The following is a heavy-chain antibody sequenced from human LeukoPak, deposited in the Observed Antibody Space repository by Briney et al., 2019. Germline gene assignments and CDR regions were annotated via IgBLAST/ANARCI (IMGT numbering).Heavy chain of an antibody. CDR2: IYSSGST. CDR3: ARSLMDEAAA. V-gene: IGHV4-4*07. Sequence: ELEWIRRIYSSGSTNYNPSLKSRITMSVDTSKNQFSLKLSSVTAADTAVYYCARSLMDEAAAWGQGTLVTVSS. J-gene: IGHJ4*02. D-gene: IGHD6-13*01.